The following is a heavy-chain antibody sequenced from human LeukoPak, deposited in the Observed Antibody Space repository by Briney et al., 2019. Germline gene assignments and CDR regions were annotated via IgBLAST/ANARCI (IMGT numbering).Heavy chain of an antibody. Sequence: SETLSLTCIVPGGSISSSTYYWGWIRQPPGKGLEWNGSIYYSGTPYYNPSLKSRVTISVNTSKKQFTLKLSAVTAADTAVYYCARLRNYYHYMDVWGKGTTVTVSS. J-gene: IGHJ6*03. CDR1: GGSISSSTYY. CDR2: IYYSGTP. V-gene: IGHV4-39*01. CDR3: ARLRNYYHYMDV.